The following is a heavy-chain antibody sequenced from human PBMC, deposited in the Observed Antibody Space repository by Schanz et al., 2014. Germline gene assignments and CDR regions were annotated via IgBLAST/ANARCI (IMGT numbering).Heavy chain of an antibody. V-gene: IGHV3-33*08. D-gene: IGHD1-26*01. J-gene: IGHJ5*02. CDR1: GFNFSNYD. CDR3: AEVVASGPTTGPFDP. CDR2: IRYDGRNK. Sequence: QVQLVESGGGVVQPGRSLRLSCAASGFNFSNYDIHWVRQAPGKGLEWVAVIRYDGRNKNFVESVKGRFTISRDNSRNTLYLQMDSLRDEDTALYYCAEVVASGPTTGPFDPWGQGTLVTVSS.